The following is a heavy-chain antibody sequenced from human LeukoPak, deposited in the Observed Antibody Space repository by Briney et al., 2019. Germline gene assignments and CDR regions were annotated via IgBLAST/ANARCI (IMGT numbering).Heavy chain of an antibody. CDR2: ISGSGGGT. D-gene: IGHD3-10*01. V-gene: IGHV3-23*01. CDR1: GFSFSSHA. Sequence: PGGSLKLSCTASGFSFSSHAMGWVRQAPGKGLEWVSAISGSGGGTYCADSVKGRFTISRDTSKNTLFLQMNSLRAEDTALYYCAKGGVCGAESYHFDYGGRGPGVLVS. CDR3: AKGGVCGAESYHFDY. J-gene: IGHJ4*02.